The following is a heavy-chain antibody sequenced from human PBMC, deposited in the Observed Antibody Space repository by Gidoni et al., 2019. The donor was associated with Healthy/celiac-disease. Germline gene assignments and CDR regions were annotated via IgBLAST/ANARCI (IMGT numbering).Heavy chain of an antibody. J-gene: IGHJ4*02. CDR3: AHSRQQQLVFNY. CDR2: IYWNDDK. Sequence: QITLKESGPTLVKPTQTLTLTCTFSAFSLSTSGVGVGWIRQPPGKALEWLALIYWNDDKRYSPSLKSRLTITKDTSKNQVVLTMTNMDPVDAATYYYAHSRQQQLVFNYWGQGTLVTVSS. V-gene: IGHV2-5*01. CDR1: AFSLSTSGVG. D-gene: IGHD6-13*01.